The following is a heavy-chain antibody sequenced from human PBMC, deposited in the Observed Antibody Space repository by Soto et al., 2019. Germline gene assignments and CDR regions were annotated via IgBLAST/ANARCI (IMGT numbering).Heavy chain of an antibody. J-gene: IGHJ4*02. D-gene: IGHD5-18*01. CDR2: IRSKANSYAT. Sequence: PGGSLRLSCAASGFTFSGSAMHWVRQASGKGLEWVGRIRSKANSYATAYAASVKGRFTISRDDSKNTAYLQMNSLKTEDTAVYYCTRPESGGTAMVNWGQGTLVTVSS. V-gene: IGHV3-73*01. CDR1: GFTFSGSA. CDR3: TRPESGGTAMVN.